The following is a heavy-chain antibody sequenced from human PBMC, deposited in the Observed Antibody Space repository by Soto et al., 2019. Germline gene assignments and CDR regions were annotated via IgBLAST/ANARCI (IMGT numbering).Heavy chain of an antibody. CDR3: TRENIENSDGLYDAFDI. J-gene: IGHJ3*02. CDR1: GYTFTDYY. Sequence: ASLKRSCKTAGYTFTDYYTDWVRQTPGQGLEWMGWMNPKSGGAYFAQKFQGRVTLTRDTSIGTAYIEVNSLTSDDTAVYFRTRENIENSDGLYDAFDIWGQGTTVTVSS. CDR2: MNPKSGGA. D-gene: IGHD5-18*01. V-gene: IGHV1-2*02.